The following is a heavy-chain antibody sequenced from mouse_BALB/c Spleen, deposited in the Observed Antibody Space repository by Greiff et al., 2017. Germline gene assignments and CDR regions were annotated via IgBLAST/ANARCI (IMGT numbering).Heavy chain of an antibody. J-gene: IGHJ1*01. V-gene: IGHV5-6*01. CDR2: ISSGGSYT. Sequence: EVKLVESGGDLVKPGGSLKLSCAASGFTFSSYGMSWVRQTPDKRLEWVATISSGGSYTYYPDSVKGRFTISRDNAKNTLYLQMSSLKSEDTAMYYCARHETGTRYFDVWGAGTTVTVSS. CDR1: GFTFSSYG. D-gene: IGHD4-1*01. CDR3: ARHETGTRYFDV.